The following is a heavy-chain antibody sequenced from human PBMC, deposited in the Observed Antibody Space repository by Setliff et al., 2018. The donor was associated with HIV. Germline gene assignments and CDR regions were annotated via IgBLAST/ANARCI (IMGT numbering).Heavy chain of an antibody. J-gene: IGHJ4*02. CDR2: VDPENGKT. D-gene: IGHD3-10*01. CDR1: GYTFAAHF. CDR3: STNKWPMIRGVTAFEH. V-gene: IGHV1-69-2*01. Sequence: VKVSCKASGYTFAAHFMYWVQQAPGKGLVYMGRVDPENGKTIYAEKFQGRRTITADTSTDTGYMELSSLTSHDTALYYCSTNKWPMIRGVTAFEHWGPGTLVTVSS.